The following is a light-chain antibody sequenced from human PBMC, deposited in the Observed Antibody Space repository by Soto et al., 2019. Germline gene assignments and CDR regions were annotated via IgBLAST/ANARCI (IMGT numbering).Light chain of an antibody. V-gene: IGLV2-14*03. CDR2: HVT. CDR1: SVDVGDYNS. Sequence: QSVLTQPASVSGSPGQSITISCTGSSVDVGDYNSVSWYQQHPGKAPKVMIYHVTIRASGVSNRFSGSKSGNTASLTISGLQAEDEAVYYCSSFSPSPLSYFFGIGTKVTFL. J-gene: IGLJ1*01. CDR3: SSFSPSPLSYF.